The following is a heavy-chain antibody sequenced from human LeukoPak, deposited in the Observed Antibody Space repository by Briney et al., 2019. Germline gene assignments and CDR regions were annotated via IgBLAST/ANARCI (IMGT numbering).Heavy chain of an antibody. Sequence: GGSLRLSCAASGFAFSVYNMNWVRQAPGKGLEWVSSISSSSSYIYYADSVKGRFTISRDNAKKSLYLQMNSLRAEDTAVYYCAXRKLGRSIDYWGQGTLVTVSS. CDR2: ISSSSSYI. J-gene: IGHJ4*02. V-gene: IGHV3-21*01. CDR1: GFAFSVYN. CDR3: AXRKLGRSIDY. D-gene: IGHD3/OR15-3a*01.